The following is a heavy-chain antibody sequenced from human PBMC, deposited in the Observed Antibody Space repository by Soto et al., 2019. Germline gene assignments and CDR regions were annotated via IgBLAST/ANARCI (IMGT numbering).Heavy chain of an antibody. CDR3: AKELQFQGCVVDS. CDR1: GFTFRSFA. CDR2: ISDSGDTT. Sequence: EVQLLESGGDLVQPGGSLRLSCTASGFTFRSFAVTWVRQAPGSGLEWVSTISDSGDTTYYADSVKGRFTISRDNSKNTLFLEMNSLRGEDTAVYYCAKELQFQGCVVDSWGQGTLVTVSS. J-gene: IGHJ4*02. V-gene: IGHV3-23*01. D-gene: IGHD4-4*01.